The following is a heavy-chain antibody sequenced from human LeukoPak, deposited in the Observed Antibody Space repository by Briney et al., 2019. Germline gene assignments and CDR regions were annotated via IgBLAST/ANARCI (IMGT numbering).Heavy chain of an antibody. V-gene: IGHV3-53*01. D-gene: IGHD3-10*01. J-gene: IGHJ4*02. CDR2: IYITGST. CDR3: ARDPHSYYYGSGSNGVDY. CDR1: VFSVSSNC. Sequence: PGGSLRLSCAASVFSVSSNCMSWVRQAPGNGLEWVSVIYITGSTYYADSVKGRFTISRDNSKNTLYLQMNSLRAEDTAVYYCARDPHSYYYGSGSNGVDYWGQGTLVTVSS.